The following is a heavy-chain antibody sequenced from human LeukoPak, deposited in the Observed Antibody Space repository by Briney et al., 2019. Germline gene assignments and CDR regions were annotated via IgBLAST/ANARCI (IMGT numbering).Heavy chain of an antibody. V-gene: IGHV3-7*03. Sequence: GGSLRLSCAASGFTFSNYWMTWVRQAPRKGLEWVANIKQDGTDTYYAASVKGRFIISRDNAKNSLFLPMNSLRVEDTAVYYCATPRRYSSGWSFDYWGQGTQVTVSS. CDR2: IKQDGTDT. D-gene: IGHD6-19*01. CDR1: GFTFSNYW. CDR3: ATPRRYSSGWSFDY. J-gene: IGHJ4*02.